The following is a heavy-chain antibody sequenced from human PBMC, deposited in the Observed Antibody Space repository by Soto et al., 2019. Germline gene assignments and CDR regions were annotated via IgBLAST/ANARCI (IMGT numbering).Heavy chain of an antibody. CDR3: ARMSRISGATPILDF. V-gene: IGHV2-70*11. J-gene: IGHJ4*02. D-gene: IGHD1-7*01. CDR1: GFSLGTRGMC. CDR2: IDWDDDK. Sequence: SGPTLVNPTQTLTLTCTFSGFSLGTRGMCVSWIRQPPGKALEWLARIDWDDDKYYNTSLKTRLSIYKDTSKNQVVLTMTNMDPVDTATYYCARMSRISGATPILDFWGQGIQVTVSS.